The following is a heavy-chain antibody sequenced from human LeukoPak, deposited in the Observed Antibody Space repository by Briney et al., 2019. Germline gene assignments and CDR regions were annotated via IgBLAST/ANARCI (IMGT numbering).Heavy chain of an antibody. D-gene: IGHD7-27*01. Sequence: GGSLRLSCAASGFTFSNAWMSWVRQAPGRGLEWVGRIKSKTDGGTTDYAAPVKGRFTISRDDSKNTLYLQMNSLKTEDTAVYYCTTLVANWDFDYWGQGTLVTVSS. J-gene: IGHJ4*02. CDR3: TTLVANWDFDY. V-gene: IGHV3-15*01. CDR2: IKSKTDGGTT. CDR1: GFTFSNAW.